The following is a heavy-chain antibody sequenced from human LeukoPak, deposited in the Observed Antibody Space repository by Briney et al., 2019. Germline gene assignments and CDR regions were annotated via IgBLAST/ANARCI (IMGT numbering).Heavy chain of an antibody. J-gene: IGHJ5*02. Sequence: GRSLRLSCAASGFTFDDYAMSWVRQAPGKGLGWVSAISGSGGSTYYADSVKGRFTISRDNSKNTLYLQMNSLRAEDTAVYYCAKDQAPYSGSSAGWFDPWGQGTLVTVSS. CDR3: AKDQAPYSGSSAGWFDP. CDR1: GFTFDDYA. CDR2: ISGSGGST. V-gene: IGHV3-23*01. D-gene: IGHD1-26*01.